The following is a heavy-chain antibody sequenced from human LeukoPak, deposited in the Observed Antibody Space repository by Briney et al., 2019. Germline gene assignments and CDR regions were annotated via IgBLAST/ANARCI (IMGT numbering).Heavy chain of an antibody. CDR3: TTGIRGD. CDR1: GFIFTNAW. Sequence: GGSLRLSCAASGFIFTNAWMNWVRQAPGRGLEWVGRIQSKTDGGKTDYAAPVKGRFTISRDDSKNTLYLQMNSLKTEDTAIYYCTTGIRGDWGQGTLVTVSS. CDR2: IQSKTDGGKT. D-gene: IGHD3-3*02. J-gene: IGHJ4*02. V-gene: IGHV3-15*07.